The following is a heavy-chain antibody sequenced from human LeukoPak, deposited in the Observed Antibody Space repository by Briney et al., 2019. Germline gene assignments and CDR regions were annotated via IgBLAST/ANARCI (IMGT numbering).Heavy chain of an antibody. CDR3: ATIPFSSDSSPYPDY. CDR2: IYHSGNT. V-gene: IGHV4-38-2*02. CDR1: GYSISSGYY. J-gene: IGHJ4*02. D-gene: IGHD3-22*01. Sequence: SETLSLTCTVSGYSISSGYYWAWIRQPPGGGLEWIGNIYHSGNTYYNPSLRSRVSLSVDKSKNQYSLKLTSVPPADPAVYYCATIPFSSDSSPYPDYWGQGALVRVSS.